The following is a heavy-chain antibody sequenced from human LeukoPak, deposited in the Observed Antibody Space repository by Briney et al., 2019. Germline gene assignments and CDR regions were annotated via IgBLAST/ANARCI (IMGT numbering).Heavy chain of an antibody. J-gene: IGHJ4*02. Sequence: GGSLRLSCAASGFTFSSYSMNWVRQAPGKGLEWVPSISSSSSYIYYADSVKGRFTISRDNAKNSLYLQMNSLRAEDTAVYYCARGSSGWYFDYWGQGTLVTVSS. D-gene: IGHD6-19*01. CDR3: ARGSSGWYFDY. CDR1: GFTFSSYS. V-gene: IGHV3-21*01. CDR2: ISSSSSYI.